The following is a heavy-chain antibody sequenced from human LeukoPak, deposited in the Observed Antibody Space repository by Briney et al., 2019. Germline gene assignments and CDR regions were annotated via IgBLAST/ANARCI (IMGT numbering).Heavy chain of an antibody. D-gene: IGHD5-18*01. J-gene: IGHJ6*02. Sequence: GASVKVSRKASGGTFSSYAISWVRQAPGQGLEWMGRIIPILGIANYAQKFQGRVTITADKSTSTAYMELSSLRSEDTAVYYCARDREAPTAMVTGFYYGMDVWGQGATVTVSS. CDR3: ARDREAPTAMVTGFYYGMDV. V-gene: IGHV1-69*04. CDR1: GGTFSSYA. CDR2: IIPILGIA.